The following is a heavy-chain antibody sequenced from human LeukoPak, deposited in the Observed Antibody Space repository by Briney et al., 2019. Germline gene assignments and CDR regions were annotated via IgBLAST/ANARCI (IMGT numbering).Heavy chain of an antibody. J-gene: IGHJ3*02. V-gene: IGHV3-21*01. CDR2: ISSSSSYI. CDR1: GFTFSSYS. D-gene: IGHD3-10*01. Sequence: GGSLRLSCAASGFTFSSYSMNWVRQAPGKGLEWVSSISSSSSYIYYADSVKGRFTISRDNAKNSLYLQMNSLRAEDTAVYYCARDHPAAYYYGSGSYSEDAFDIWGQGTMVTVSS. CDR3: ARDHPAAYYYGSGSYSEDAFDI.